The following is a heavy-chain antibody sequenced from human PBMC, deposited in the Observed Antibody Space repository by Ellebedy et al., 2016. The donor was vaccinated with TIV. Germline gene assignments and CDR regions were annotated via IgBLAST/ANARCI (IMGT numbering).Heavy chain of an antibody. J-gene: IGHJ6*03. CDR3: ARVRGSGYYYYMDV. V-gene: IGHV4-34*01. Sequence: SETLSLXXAVYGGSFSGYYWSWIRQPPGKGLEWIGEINHSGSTNYNPSLKSRVTISVDTSKNQFSLKLSSVTAADTAVYYCARVRGSGYYYYMDVWGKGTTVTVSS. D-gene: IGHD3-10*01. CDR1: GGSFSGYY. CDR2: INHSGST.